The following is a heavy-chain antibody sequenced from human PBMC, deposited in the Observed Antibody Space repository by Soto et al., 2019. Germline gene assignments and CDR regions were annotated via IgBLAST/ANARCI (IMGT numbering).Heavy chain of an antibody. Sequence: GGSLRLSCTASGLTFSEHGIHWVRQAPGKGLEWVAVISYGGSHKYYAGSVKGRFTISRDDSKNTVYLQMNSLKTDDTAVYYCAKEMFPRTVLDSSSPWGDFWGRGSLVTSPQ. J-gene: IGHJ4*02. CDR2: ISYGGSHK. CDR3: AKEMFPRTVLDSSSPWGDF. CDR1: GLTFSEHG. V-gene: IGHV3-30*18. D-gene: IGHD2-15*01.